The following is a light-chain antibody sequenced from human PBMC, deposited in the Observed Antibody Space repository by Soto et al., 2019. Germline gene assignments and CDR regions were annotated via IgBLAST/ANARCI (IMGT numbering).Light chain of an antibody. V-gene: IGLV1-47*01. J-gene: IGLJ2*01. CDR1: SSNIGSNY. CDR3: AAWDDSLYVV. Sequence: QSVLTQPPSASGTPGQRVTISCSGSSSNIGSNYVYWYQQLPGTAPKLLIYRNNQRPSGVPDRFSGSKSGTSASLAISGLRSEDEADYYCAAWDDSLYVVFGGGTTVTVL. CDR2: RNN.